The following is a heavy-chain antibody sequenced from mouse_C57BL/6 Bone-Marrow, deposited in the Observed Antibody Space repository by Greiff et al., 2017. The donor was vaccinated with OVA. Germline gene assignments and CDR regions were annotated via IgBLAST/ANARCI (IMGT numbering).Heavy chain of an antibody. Sequence: VQLQESGAELARPGASVKLSCKASGYTFTSYGISWVKQRTGQGLEWIGEIYPRSGNTYYNEKFKGKATLTADKSSSTAYMELRSLTSEDSAVYYWAREGWLLRSWYFDVWGKGTTVTVSS. V-gene: IGHV1-81*01. CDR3: AREGWLLRSWYFDV. CDR1: GYTFTSYG. CDR2: IYPRSGNT. J-gene: IGHJ1*03. D-gene: IGHD2-3*01.